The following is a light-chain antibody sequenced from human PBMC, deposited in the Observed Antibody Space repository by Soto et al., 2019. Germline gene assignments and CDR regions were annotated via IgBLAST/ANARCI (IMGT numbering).Light chain of an antibody. Sequence: EIVLTQSPATLSLSPGESATLSCGASQSVRSSYLAWYQQKPGLAPRLLIYDASSRATGIPDRFSGSGSGTDFTLTISRLEPEDFAVYYCQQYGGSPLTFGGGTKVEI. CDR1: QSVRSSY. V-gene: IGKV3D-20*01. CDR3: QQYGGSPLT. CDR2: DAS. J-gene: IGKJ4*01.